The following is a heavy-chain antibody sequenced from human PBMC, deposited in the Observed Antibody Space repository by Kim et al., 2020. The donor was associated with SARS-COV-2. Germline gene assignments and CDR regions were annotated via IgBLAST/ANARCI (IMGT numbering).Heavy chain of an antibody. Sequence: ASVKVSCKASGYTFTSYAMHWVRQAPGQRLEWMGWINAGNGNTKYSQKFQGRVTITRDTSASTAYMELSSLRSEDTAVYYCAATSRGGYSGYETYYYYYGMDVWGQGTTVTVSS. J-gene: IGHJ6*02. V-gene: IGHV1-3*01. CDR3: AATSRGGYSGYETYYYYYGMDV. D-gene: IGHD5-12*01. CDR2: INAGNGNT. CDR1: GYTFTSYA.